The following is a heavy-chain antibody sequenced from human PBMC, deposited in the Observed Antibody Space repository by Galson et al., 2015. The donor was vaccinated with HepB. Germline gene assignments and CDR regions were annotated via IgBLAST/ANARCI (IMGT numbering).Heavy chain of an antibody. V-gene: IGHV4-59*01. D-gene: IGHD3-10*01. Sequence: ETLSLTCTVSGGSISSYYWSWIRQPPGKGLEWIGYIYYSGSTNYNPSLKSRVTISVDTSKNQFSLKLSSVTAADTAVYYCARGPHRSGSYYYYYYGMDVWGQGTTVTVSS. CDR2: IYYSGST. CDR3: ARGPHRSGSYYYYYYGMDV. J-gene: IGHJ6*02. CDR1: GGSISSYY.